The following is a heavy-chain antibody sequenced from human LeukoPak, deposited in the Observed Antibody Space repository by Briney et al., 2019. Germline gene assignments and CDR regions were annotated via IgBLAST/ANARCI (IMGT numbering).Heavy chain of an antibody. J-gene: IGHJ6*03. CDR2: IRSKAYGGTT. D-gene: IGHD6-13*01. CDR1: GFTFGDYA. Sequence: PGVSLRLSCTASGFTFGDYAMSWFRQAPGKGLEWVGFIRSKAYGGTTEYAASVKGRFTISRDDSKSIAYLQMNGLKTEDTAVYYCARQTTSSWYLNRAYMDVWGKGTTVTVSS. V-gene: IGHV3-49*03. CDR3: ARQTTSSWYLNRAYMDV.